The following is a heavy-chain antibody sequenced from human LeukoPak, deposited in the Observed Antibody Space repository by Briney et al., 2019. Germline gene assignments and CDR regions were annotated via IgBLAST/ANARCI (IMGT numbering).Heavy chain of an antibody. V-gene: IGHV3-21*01. CDR1: GFTFSSYS. J-gene: IGHJ1*01. CDR3: ARDILTGSQSRFQH. D-gene: IGHD3-9*01. Sequence: GGSLRLSCAASGFTFSSYSMNWVRQAPGKGLEWVSSISSSSSYIYYADSVKGRFTISRDNAKNSLYLQMNSLRAEDTAVYYCARDILTGSQSRFQHWGQGTLVTVSS. CDR2: ISSSSSYI.